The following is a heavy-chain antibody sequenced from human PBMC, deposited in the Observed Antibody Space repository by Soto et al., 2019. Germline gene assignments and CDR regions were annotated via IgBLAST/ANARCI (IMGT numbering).Heavy chain of an antibody. J-gene: IGHJ5*02. CDR3: ARAHYDFWSGYYISWFDP. Sequence: SETLSLTCTVSGGSISSYYWSWIRQPPGKGLEWIGYIYYSGSTNYNPSLKSRVTISVDTSKNQFSLKLSSVTAADTAVYYCARAHYDFWSGYYISWFDPWGQGTLVTVSS. CDR2: IYYSGST. V-gene: IGHV4-59*01. CDR1: GGSISSYY. D-gene: IGHD3-3*01.